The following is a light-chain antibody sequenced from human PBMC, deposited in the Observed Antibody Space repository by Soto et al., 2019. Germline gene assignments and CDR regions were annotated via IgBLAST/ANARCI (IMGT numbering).Light chain of an antibody. Sequence: DIHMTQSPSTLSAAIGDRVTITLRASQSISSWLAWYQQKPGKAPKLLIYDASSLESGVPSRFSGSGSGTEFTLTISSMQPDDFATYYCQQYHGYSRTFGQGTKVDIK. CDR3: QQYHGYSRT. CDR1: QSISSW. CDR2: DAS. V-gene: IGKV1-5*01. J-gene: IGKJ1*01.